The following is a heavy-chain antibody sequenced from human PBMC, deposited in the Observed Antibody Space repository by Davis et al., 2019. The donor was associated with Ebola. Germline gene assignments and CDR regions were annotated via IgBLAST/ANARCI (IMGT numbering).Heavy chain of an antibody. J-gene: IGHJ4*02. V-gene: IGHV1-8*01. CDR1: GYIFSNYD. D-gene: IGHD2-21*01. Sequence: AASVKVSCKASGYIFSNYDINWVRQASGQGLEWMGWMNPYSGNTGYVEKFTGRLTMTRDSSITTAYMELTSLRIDDTAVYYCARGYSPKCRTGDCVNDYWGQGTPVTVSS. CDR3: ARGYSPKCRTGDCVNDY. CDR2: MNPYSGNT.